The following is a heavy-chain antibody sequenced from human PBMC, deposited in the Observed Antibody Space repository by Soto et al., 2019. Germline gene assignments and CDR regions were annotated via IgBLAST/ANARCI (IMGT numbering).Heavy chain of an antibody. J-gene: IGHJ6*03. CDR1: GFTFSSYW. D-gene: IGHD6-6*01. CDR2: IKQDGSEK. V-gene: IGHV3-7*01. Sequence: GGSLRLSCAASGFTFSSYWMSWVRQAPGKGLEWVANIKQDGSEKYYVDSVKGRFTISRDNAKNSLYLQMNSLRAEDTAVYYCAREEGDSSSWGGYYYYYMDVWGKGTTVTVSS. CDR3: AREEGDSSSWGGYYYYYMDV.